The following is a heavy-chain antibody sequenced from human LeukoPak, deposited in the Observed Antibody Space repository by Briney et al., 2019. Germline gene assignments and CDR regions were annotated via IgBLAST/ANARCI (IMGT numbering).Heavy chain of an antibody. V-gene: IGHV4-59*01. CDR3: GEHPAYGDYVVGVGDWYFDL. J-gene: IGHJ2*01. Sequence: SETLSLTCTVSGCSISSYYWSWIRQPPGKGLEWVGYIYYSGSTNYNPSLKSRVTISGGPIKNHFSQKLDSVDAADTAGEYRGEHPAYGDYVVGVGDWYFDLWGRGTLVTVSS. D-gene: IGHD4-17*01. CDR1: GCSISSYY. CDR2: IYYSGST.